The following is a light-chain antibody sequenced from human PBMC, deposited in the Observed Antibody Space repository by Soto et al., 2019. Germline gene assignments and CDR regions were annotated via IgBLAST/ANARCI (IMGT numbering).Light chain of an antibody. CDR3: QQYKNYSPWT. V-gene: IGKV1-5*01. J-gene: IGKJ1*01. CDR1: QSISNW. Sequence: DIQTTQSPSTLSASVGDRVTITCRASQSISNWLAWYQQKPGKAPNLLIYDASSLETGVPSRFTGSGSGTEFTLTITNLQPDDFATYYCQQYKNYSPWTFGQGTKVDIK. CDR2: DAS.